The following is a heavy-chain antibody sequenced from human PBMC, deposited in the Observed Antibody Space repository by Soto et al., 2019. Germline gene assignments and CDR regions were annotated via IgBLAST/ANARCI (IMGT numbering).Heavy chain of an antibody. D-gene: IGHD6-6*01. CDR1: GFTFSSYS. CDR3: ARDTEYSCVQVPESFAM. J-gene: IGHJ3*02. CDR2: ISTSSNYI. Sequence: EVQLVESGGGLVKPGGSLRLSCAASGFTFSSYSMIWVRQAPGKGLEWVSCISTSSNYIFYGDSVKGRFTISRDNAKKSLYLQKYSPRAEDTAVYYCARDTEYSCVQVPESFAMWGEGSIVTASS. V-gene: IGHV3-21*01.